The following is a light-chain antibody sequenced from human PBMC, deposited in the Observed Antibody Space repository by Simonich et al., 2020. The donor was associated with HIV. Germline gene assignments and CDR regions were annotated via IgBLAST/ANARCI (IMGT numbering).Light chain of an antibody. CDR2: WAS. Sequence: DIVMTQSPASLAVSLGERATINCKSSQSLLSSSNNKNYLAWDQQKAGQPPNLLIYWASTRQSGVPDGVMGSGAGADFTLTTNSRQAEDVAVYYCQQYYSTPRTFGQGTKVEIK. J-gene: IGKJ1*01. V-gene: IGKV4-1*01. CDR1: QSLLSSSNNKNY. CDR3: QQYYSTPRT.